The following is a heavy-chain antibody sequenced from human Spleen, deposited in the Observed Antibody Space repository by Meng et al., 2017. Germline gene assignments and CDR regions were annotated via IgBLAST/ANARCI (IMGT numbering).Heavy chain of an antibody. CDR2: IGHSGFT. CDR3: VRSSGWVRTGFDP. J-gene: IGHJ5*02. V-gene: IGHV4-39*01. D-gene: IGHD6-19*01. Sequence: QPQLQESGPGLVKPSGALSLTCSVSGGSISTSGYYWGWIRQPPGKGLERIGSIGHSGFTYYTPSLKSRVTVSIDTSKSQFSLMLTSVTAADTAMYYCVRSSGWVRTGFDPWGQGTLVTVSS. CDR1: GGSISTSGYY.